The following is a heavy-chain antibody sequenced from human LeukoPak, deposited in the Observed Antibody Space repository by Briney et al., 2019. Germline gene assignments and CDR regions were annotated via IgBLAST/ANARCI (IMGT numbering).Heavy chain of an antibody. Sequence: PSETLSLTCAVSGGSISSSNWWSWVRQPPGKGLEWIGEIYHSGSTNYNPSLKSRVTISVDTSKNQFSLKLSSVTAADTAVYYCARGYFWSGYYDAFDIWGQGTMVTVSS. CDR2: IYHSGST. CDR1: GGSISSSNW. CDR3: ARGYFWSGYYDAFDI. V-gene: IGHV4-4*02. J-gene: IGHJ3*02. D-gene: IGHD3-3*01.